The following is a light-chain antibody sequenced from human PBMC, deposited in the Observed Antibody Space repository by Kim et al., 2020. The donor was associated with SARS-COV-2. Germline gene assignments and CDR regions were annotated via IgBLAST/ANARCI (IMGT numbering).Light chain of an antibody. Sequence: PGESATLSCTASQSVISIFSAWYQQRPGQAPRLLISGTSRRATGIPDRFSGSGSGTDFTLTISKLEPEDFAVYYCQQYGSSPTWTFGQGTKVDIK. V-gene: IGKV3-20*01. CDR2: GTS. CDR3: QQYGSSPTWT. CDR1: QSVISIF. J-gene: IGKJ1*01.